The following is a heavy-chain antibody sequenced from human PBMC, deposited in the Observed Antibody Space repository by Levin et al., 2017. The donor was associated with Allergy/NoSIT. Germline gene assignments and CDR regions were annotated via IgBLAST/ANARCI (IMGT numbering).Heavy chain of an antibody. Sequence: SATLSLTCAVSGYSISSGYYWGWIRQPPGKGLEWIGSIYHSGSTYYNPSLKSRVTISVDTSKNQFSLKLSSVTAADTAVYYCARGYYDFWSGYYKEWYFDLWGRGTLVTVSS. CDR3: ARGYYDFWSGYYKEWYFDL. V-gene: IGHV4-38-2*01. CDR1: GYSISSGYY. D-gene: IGHD3-3*01. J-gene: IGHJ2*01. CDR2: IYHSGST.